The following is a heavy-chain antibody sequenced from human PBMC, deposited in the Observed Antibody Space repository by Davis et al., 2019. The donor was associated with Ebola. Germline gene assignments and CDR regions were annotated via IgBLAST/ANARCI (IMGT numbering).Heavy chain of an antibody. V-gene: IGHV3-48*02. CDR2: ISSSSSTI. Sequence: GESLKISCAASGFTFSSYEMNWVRQAPGKGLEWVSYISSSSSTIYYADSVKGRFTISRDNAKNSLYLQMNSLRDEDTAVYYCARPYGDYGRYYYGMDVWGQGTTVTVSS. CDR3: ARPYGDYGRYYYGMDV. CDR1: GFTFSSYE. D-gene: IGHD4-17*01. J-gene: IGHJ6*02.